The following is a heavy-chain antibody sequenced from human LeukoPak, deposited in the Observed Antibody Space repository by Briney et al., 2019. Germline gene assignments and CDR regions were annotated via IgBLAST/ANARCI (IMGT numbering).Heavy chain of an antibody. CDR2: IYYSGTT. V-gene: IGHV4-31*03. CDR3: ARERMDYSNSGNFYDYFDY. J-gene: IGHJ4*02. D-gene: IGHD3-10*01. Sequence: SETLSLTCIVSGASIRRSGYYWTWIRQHPGEGLEWIGSIYYSGTTSYNPSLESRLTMSVDTSNQFSLKLTSVTAADTAVYYCARERMDYSNSGNFYDYFDYWGQGALVTASS. CDR1: GASIRRSGYY.